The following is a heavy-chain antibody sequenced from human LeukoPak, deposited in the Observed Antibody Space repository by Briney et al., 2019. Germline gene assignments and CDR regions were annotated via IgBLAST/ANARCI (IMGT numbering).Heavy chain of an antibody. CDR3: AREETSTVWD. CDR2: IYYSGNT. CDR1: GGSISNVNYH. J-gene: IGHJ4*02. Sequence: PSETLSLTCTVSGGSISNVNYHWGWICQPPGKGLEWIGSIYYSGNTFYKPSLTSRVTISIDTSKNQFSLKLNSMTAADTAVYYCAREETSTVWDWGQGTLVTVSS. D-gene: IGHD3-16*01. V-gene: IGHV4-39*07.